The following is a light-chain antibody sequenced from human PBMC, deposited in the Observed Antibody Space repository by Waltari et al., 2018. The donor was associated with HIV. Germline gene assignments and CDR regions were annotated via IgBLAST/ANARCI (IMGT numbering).Light chain of an antibody. V-gene: IGLV2-8*01. CDR3: SLYAGSNNLV. J-gene: IGLJ2*01. CDR2: EVT. CDR1: TRDHGGSNY. Sequence: QSDLTQPPSASGSPGQSVTISCTGTTRDHGGSNYVPWYQHHPGQAPTLMIYEVTKRPSGVPDRFSGSKSGNTASLTVSGLQAEDEADYYCSLYAGSNNLVFGGGTKLTVL.